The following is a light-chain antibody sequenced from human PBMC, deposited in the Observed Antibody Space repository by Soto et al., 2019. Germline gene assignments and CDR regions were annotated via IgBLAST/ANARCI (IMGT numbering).Light chain of an antibody. J-gene: IGKJ4*01. CDR1: QDIKNY. V-gene: IGKV1-33*01. CDR3: HQYDSLAQCT. Sequence: DIQMTQSPSSLSASVGDRVTITCQASQDIKNYLNWYQQKPGKAPKLLIYGASNLETGVQSRFSGGGSGTHFTFPISSLQPEDFATYYCHQYDSLAQCTFGGGTTVEIE. CDR2: GAS.